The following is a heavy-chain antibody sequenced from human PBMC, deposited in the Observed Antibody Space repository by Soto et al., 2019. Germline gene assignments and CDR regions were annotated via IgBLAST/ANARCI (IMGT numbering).Heavy chain of an antibody. CDR3: AREPALLIAARPNYNWFDP. V-gene: IGHV4-30-4*01. CDR1: GGSISSGDYY. J-gene: IGHJ5*02. Sequence: PSETLSLTCTVSGGSISSGDYYWSWIRQPPGKGLEWIGYIYYSGSTYYNPSLKSRVTISVDTSKNQFSLKLSSVTAADTAVYYCAREPALLIAARPNYNWFDPWGQGTLVTVSS. D-gene: IGHD6-6*01. CDR2: IYYSGST.